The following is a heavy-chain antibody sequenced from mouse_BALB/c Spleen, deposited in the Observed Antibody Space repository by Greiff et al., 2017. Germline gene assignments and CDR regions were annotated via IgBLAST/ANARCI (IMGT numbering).Heavy chain of an antibody. D-gene: IGHD5-5*01. CDR2: ISSGSSTI. CDR1: GFTFSSFG. CDR3: ARGGLPY. Sequence: EVMLMESGGGLVQPGGSRKLSCAASGFTFSSFGMHWVRQAPEKGLEWVAYISSGSSTIYYADTVKGRFTISRDNPKNTLFLQMTSLRSEDTAMYYCARGGLPYWGQGTSVTVSS. V-gene: IGHV5-17*02. J-gene: IGHJ4*01.